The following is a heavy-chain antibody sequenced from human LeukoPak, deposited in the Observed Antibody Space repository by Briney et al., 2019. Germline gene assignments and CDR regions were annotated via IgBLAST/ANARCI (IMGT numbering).Heavy chain of an antibody. CDR3: ARGRGGIARKYDSSTTRYFDL. CDR1: GGSFSGYY. CDR2: INHSGST. V-gene: IGHV4-34*01. Sequence: SETLSLTCAVHGGSFSGYYWSWIRQPPGKGLEWIGEINHSGSTNYNPSLKSRVTISVDTSKNQFSLKLSSVTAADTAVYYCARGRGGIARKYDSSTTRYFDLWGRGTLVTVSS. J-gene: IGHJ2*01. D-gene: IGHD3-22*01.